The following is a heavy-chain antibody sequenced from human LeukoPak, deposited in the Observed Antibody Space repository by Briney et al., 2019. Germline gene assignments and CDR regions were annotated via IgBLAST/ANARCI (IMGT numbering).Heavy chain of an antibody. CDR3: AKESIAVAKTPIDFDY. V-gene: IGHV3-23*01. CDR2: ISGSGGST. Sequence: GGSLRLSCAASGFTFSSYAMSWVRQAPGKRLEWVSAISGSGGSTYYADSVKGRFTISRDNSKNTLYLQMNSLRAEDTAVYYCAKESIAVAKTPIDFDYWGQGTLVTVSS. CDR1: GFTFSSYA. D-gene: IGHD6-19*01. J-gene: IGHJ4*02.